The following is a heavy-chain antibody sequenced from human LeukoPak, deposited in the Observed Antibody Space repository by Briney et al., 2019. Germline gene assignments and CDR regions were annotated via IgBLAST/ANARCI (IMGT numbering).Heavy chain of an antibody. CDR1: GGPFNDQY. V-gene: IGHV4-34*01. Sequence: SETLSLTCGVYGGPFNDQYWSWIRQPPGKGLEWIGEINNYGTDRYNPSLKSRVTMSLDTSKNQFSLKLSSVTAADTAVYYCARGHTRITMLRGSRSAYYFDYWGQGTLVTVSS. J-gene: IGHJ4*02. D-gene: IGHD3-10*01. CDR2: INNYGTD. CDR3: ARGHTRITMLRGSRSAYYFDY.